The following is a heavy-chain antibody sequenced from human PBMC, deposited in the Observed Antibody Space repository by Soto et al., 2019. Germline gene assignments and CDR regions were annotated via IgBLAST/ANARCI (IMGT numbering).Heavy chain of an antibody. CDR2: TYYRSKWYN. CDR1: GDSVSSNSAA. CDR3: ARDNMINYYGSGSCPPSGMDG. Sequence: PSQTLSLTCAISGDSVSSNSAAWNWIRQSPSRGLEWLGRTYYRSKWYNDYAVSVKSRITINPDTSKNQFSLQLNSVTPEDTAVYYCARDNMINYYGSGSCPPSGMDGRGQRTTVT. V-gene: IGHV6-1*01. J-gene: IGHJ6*02. D-gene: IGHD3-10*01.